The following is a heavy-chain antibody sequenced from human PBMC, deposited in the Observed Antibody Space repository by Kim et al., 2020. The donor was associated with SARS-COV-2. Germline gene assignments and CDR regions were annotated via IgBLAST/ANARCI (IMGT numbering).Heavy chain of an antibody. CDR3: ARHENSGTYPLDN. J-gene: IGHJ4*02. CDR2: VQPSGRN. CDR1: GDSISNYY. V-gene: IGHV4-59*08. D-gene: IGHD3-10*01. Sequence: SETLSLTCFVSGDSISNYYWSWIRQPPGKRLEWIAWVQPSGRNMYNPSLKSRVTISLDTSLNLFSLTLRSVTAADTAVYYCARHENSGTYPLDNWGQGTLLTVSS.